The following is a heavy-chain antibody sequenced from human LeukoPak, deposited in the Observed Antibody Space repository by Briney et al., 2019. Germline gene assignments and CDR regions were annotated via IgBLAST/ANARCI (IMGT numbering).Heavy chain of an antibody. CDR1: GGTFSSYA. D-gene: IGHD2-21*02. V-gene: IGHV1-18*01. J-gene: IGHJ4*02. CDR3: ARDVTYCGGDCSYYFDY. CDR2: ISAYNGNT. Sequence: GASVKVSCKASGGTFSSYAISWVRQAPGQGLEWMGWISAYNGNTNYAQKLQGRVTMTTDTSTSTAYMELRSLRSDDTAVYYCARDVTYCGGDCSYYFDYWGQGTLVTVSS.